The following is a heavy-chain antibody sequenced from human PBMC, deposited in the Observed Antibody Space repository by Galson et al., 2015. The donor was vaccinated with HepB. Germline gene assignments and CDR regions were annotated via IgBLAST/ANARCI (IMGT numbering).Heavy chain of an antibody. CDR3: AREAYCGGDCYPDAFDI. V-gene: IGHV3-7*03. D-gene: IGHD2-21*02. Sequence: SLRLSCAASGFTFSSYWMSWVRQAPGKGLEWVANIKQDGSEKYYVDSVKGRFTISRDNAKNSLYLQMNSLRAEDTAVYYCAREAYCGGDCYPDAFDIWGQGTMVTVSS. CDR2: IKQDGSEK. CDR1: GFTFSSYW. J-gene: IGHJ3*02.